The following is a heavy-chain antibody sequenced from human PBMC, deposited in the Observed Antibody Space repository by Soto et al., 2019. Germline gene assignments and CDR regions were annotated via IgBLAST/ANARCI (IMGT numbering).Heavy chain of an antibody. CDR1: GFTFGRYI. J-gene: IGHJ6*03. D-gene: IGHD3-10*01. CDR3: AKRLWFGEFLQPQDYYMDV. V-gene: IGHV3-21*02. CDR2: INSGSNYI. Sequence: EVQLVESGGGLVKPGGSLRLSCAASGFTFGRYIMNWVRQAPGRGLEWVSSINSGSNYIHYADAVKGRFTISRDNAKNSLYLQMISLRAEDTAVYYCAKRLWFGEFLQPQDYYMDVWGKGTTFTVS.